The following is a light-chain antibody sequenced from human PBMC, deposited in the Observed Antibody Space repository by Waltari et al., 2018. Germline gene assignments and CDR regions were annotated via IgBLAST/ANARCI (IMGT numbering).Light chain of an antibody. CDR2: KAS. V-gene: IGKV1-5*03. CDR3: QQYETYSRT. CDR1: QSIRSL. Sequence: DFQVTQSPSTLSASVGDRVPITCRASQSIRSLLAWYQHKPGRAPKLLIYKASNLDSGVPSRFSGSGYGTEFTLTINSLQPDDSATYYCQQYETYSRTFGQGTKVEI. J-gene: IGKJ2*01.